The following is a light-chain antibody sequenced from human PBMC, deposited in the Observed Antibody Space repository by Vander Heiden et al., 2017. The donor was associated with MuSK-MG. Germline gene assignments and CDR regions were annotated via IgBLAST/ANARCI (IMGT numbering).Light chain of an antibody. CDR3: QQFDSHPFN. Sequence: GDRVTITCRASQGISSALAWYQQKPGKAPQLLIYDASSLASGVPSRFSGSGSGTDFTLTVSSLQPEDFATYYCQQFDSHPFNFGPGTKVDIK. CDR1: QGISSA. V-gene: IGKV1-13*02. CDR2: DAS. J-gene: IGKJ3*01.